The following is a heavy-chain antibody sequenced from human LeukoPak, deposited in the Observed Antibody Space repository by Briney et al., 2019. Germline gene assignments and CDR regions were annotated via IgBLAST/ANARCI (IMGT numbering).Heavy chain of an antibody. CDR2: ICHSGST. J-gene: IGHJ4*02. Sequence: SETLSLTCTVSGGSISPYCWTWIRQPPEKALEWIGYICHSGSTNYNASLKSRVTISVDTSKNQFSLKLSSVTAADTAVYYCARGLRLYSGYDFLRYWGRGTLVTVSS. D-gene: IGHD5-12*01. CDR3: ARGLRLYSGYDFLRY. CDR1: GGSISPYC. V-gene: IGHV4-59*12.